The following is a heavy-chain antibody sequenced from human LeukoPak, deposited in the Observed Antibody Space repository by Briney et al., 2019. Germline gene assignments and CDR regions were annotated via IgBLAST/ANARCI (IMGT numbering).Heavy chain of an antibody. D-gene: IGHD2-2*01. CDR3: ARDSTNWFDY. J-gene: IGHJ4*02. CDR1: GFIFSDYA. V-gene: IGHV3-64D*09. CDR2: ISDNGGSA. Sequence: PGGSLRLSCSASGFIFSDYAMHWVRRAPGKGLEYVSGISDNGGSAYYADSVKGRLTISRDKSKNTLSLQMSSLRVEDTALYYCARDSTNWFDYWGQGTLVTVSS.